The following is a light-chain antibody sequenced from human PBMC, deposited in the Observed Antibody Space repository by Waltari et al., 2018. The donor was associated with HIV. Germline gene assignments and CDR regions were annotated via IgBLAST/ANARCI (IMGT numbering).Light chain of an antibody. J-gene: IGLJ2*01. Sequence: QSVLTQPPSVSGAPGQRVTISCTGNNSNIGAGYDVHWYQQLPGTAPKFFISEESRRPSGVPDRVSVSRSGTSASLAITGLQAEDEADYYCQSYDKSLSGSVFGGGTKLTVL. CDR1: NSNIGAGYD. V-gene: IGLV1-40*01. CDR3: QSYDKSLSGSV. CDR2: EES.